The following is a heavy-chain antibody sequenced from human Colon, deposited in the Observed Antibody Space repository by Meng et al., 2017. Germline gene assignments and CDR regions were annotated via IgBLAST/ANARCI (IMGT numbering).Heavy chain of an antibody. CDR1: SGSISSSNW. V-gene: IGHV4-4*02. J-gene: IGHJ4*02. Sequence: QVQLQDPGPGLCKPSGTLSLTCAVSSGSISSSNWWSWVRQPPGKGLEWIGEISQSGTTYYNPSLKSRVTITGDWSKNQFSLNLNSVTAADTALYYCVRQGMTSYSWGYWGQGTLVTVSS. D-gene: IGHD3-9*01. CDR2: ISQSGTT. CDR3: VRQGMTSYSWGY.